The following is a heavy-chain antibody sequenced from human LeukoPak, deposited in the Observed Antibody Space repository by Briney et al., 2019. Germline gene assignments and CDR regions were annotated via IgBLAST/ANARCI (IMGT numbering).Heavy chain of an antibody. CDR3: TRDIRSHYFDH. D-gene: IGHD1-26*01. Sequence: GRSLRLSCTASRFTFSHYGMHWVRQAPGKGLEWLAVIFYDGSKQFYADSVKGRFTISRDNSKNTLYLEMNSLRAEDTAVYYCTRDIRSHYFDHWGQGTLVTVSS. V-gene: IGHV3-33*01. J-gene: IGHJ4*02. CDR2: IFYDGSKQ. CDR1: RFTFSHYG.